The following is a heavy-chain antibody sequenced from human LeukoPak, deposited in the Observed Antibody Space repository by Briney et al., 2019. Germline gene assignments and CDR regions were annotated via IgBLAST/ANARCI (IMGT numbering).Heavy chain of an antibody. V-gene: IGHV4-59*01. Sequence: PSETLSLTCTVSGGSISSYHWSWIRQPPGKGLEWIGYIYYSGSTNYNPSFKSRVTISVDTSKNQFSLKLSSVTAADTAVYYCARYISGTSQVFDYWGQGTLVTVSS. CDR3: ARYISGTSQVFDY. CDR2: IYYSGST. J-gene: IGHJ4*02. D-gene: IGHD1-20*01. CDR1: GGSISSYH.